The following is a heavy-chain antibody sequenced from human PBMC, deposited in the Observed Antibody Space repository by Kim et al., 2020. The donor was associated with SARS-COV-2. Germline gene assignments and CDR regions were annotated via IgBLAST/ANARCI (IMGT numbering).Heavy chain of an antibody. CDR1: GFTFSSYA. D-gene: IGHD3-10*01. V-gene: IGHV3-23*03. Sequence: GGSLRLSCAASGFTFSSYAMSWVRQAPGKGLEWVSVINSGGSSTYYADSVKGRFTISRDNSKNTLYLQMNSLRAEDTAVYYCAKGPYGSGTYYSDYWGQGTLVTVSP. CDR3: AKGPYGSGTYYSDY. J-gene: IGHJ4*02. CDR2: INSGGSST.